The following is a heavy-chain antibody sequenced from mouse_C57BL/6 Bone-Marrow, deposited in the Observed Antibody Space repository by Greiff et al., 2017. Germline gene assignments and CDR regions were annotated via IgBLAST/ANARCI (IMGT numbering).Heavy chain of an antibody. J-gene: IGHJ4*01. V-gene: IGHV14-4*01. D-gene: IGHD2-3*01. CDR2: IYPENGDT. Sequence: VQLQQSGAELVRPGASVKLSCTASGFNIKDDYMHWVKQRPEQGLEWIGWIYPENGDTEYASKFQGKATITAATSSNTAYLQLSSLTSEDTAVYYWTTWWLLGDAMDYWGQGTSVTVSS. CDR3: TTWWLLGDAMDY. CDR1: GFNIKDDY.